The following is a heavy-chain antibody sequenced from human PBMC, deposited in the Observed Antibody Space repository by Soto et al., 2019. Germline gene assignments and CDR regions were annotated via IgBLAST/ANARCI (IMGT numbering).Heavy chain of an antibody. J-gene: IGHJ4*02. D-gene: IGHD3-22*01. V-gene: IGHV3-33*01. CDR1: GFIFSSYG. CDR2: IWYDGSNA. Sequence: GGSLRLSCAASGFIFSSYGMHWVRQAPGKGLEWVAVIWYDGSNAYYADSVKGRFTISRDNSKNTLYVQMNGLRAEDTAVYFCARDPQPYNYDGSGRSRFDYWGQGTLVTVSS. CDR3: ARDPQPYNYDGSGRSRFDY.